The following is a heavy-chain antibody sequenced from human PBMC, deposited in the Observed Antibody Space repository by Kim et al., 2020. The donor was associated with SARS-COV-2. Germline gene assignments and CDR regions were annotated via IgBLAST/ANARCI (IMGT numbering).Heavy chain of an antibody. Sequence: GESLKISCKGSGYSFTSYWISWVRQMPGKGLEWMGRIDPSDSYTNYSPSFQGHVTISADKSISTAYLQWSSLKASDTAMYYCARLLRRYYYDSSGYTPAFDYWGQGTLVTVSS. CDR2: IDPSDSYT. CDR3: ARLLRRYYYDSSGYTPAFDY. D-gene: IGHD3-22*01. J-gene: IGHJ4*02. CDR1: GYSFTSYW. V-gene: IGHV5-10-1*01.